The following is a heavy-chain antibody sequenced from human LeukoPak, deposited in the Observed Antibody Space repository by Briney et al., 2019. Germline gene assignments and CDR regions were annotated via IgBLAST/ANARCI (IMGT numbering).Heavy chain of an antibody. CDR3: TRDGLILRFLEWLLPLDY. CDR2: ISAYNGNT. CDR1: GYTFTSYG. Sequence: GASVTVSCKASGYTFTSYGISWVRQAPGQGLEWMGWISAYNGNTNYAQKLQGRVTMTTDTSTSTAYMELRSLRSDDTAVCYCTRDGLILRFLEWLLPLDYWGQGTLVTVSS. D-gene: IGHD3-3*01. V-gene: IGHV1-18*01. J-gene: IGHJ4*02.